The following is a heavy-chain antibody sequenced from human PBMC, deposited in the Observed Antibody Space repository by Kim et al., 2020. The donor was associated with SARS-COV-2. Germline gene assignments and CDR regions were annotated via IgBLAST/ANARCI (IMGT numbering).Heavy chain of an antibody. CDR1: GFTFTDFY. CDR3: ARAASEYSSGWSFFDS. J-gene: IGHJ4*02. V-gene: IGHV1-2*06. D-gene: IGHD6-19*01. CDR2: IGPSGAT. Sequence: ASVKVSCKASGFTFTDFYIHWVRQAPGQGFEWMGRIGPSGATKFALGRVTLTRDTSINTAYMDLSGLKSDDTAVYYCARAASEYSSGWSFFDSWGQGTLVTVSS.